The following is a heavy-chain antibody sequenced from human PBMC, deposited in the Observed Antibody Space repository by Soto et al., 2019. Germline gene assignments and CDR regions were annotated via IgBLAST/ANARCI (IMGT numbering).Heavy chain of an antibody. CDR3: AWCSSGTCRSGFDP. CDR2: ISESGGNT. V-gene: IGHV3-23*01. CDR1: GFTFSSYA. D-gene: IGHD2-15*01. J-gene: IGHJ5*02. Sequence: PGGSLRLSCAASGFTFSSYAMTWARQAPAKGLEWVSSISESGGNTYYADSVRGRFTISRGNSKNTLYLQMNSLRVGDTAVYYCAWCSSGTCRSGFDPWGQGTLVTVSS.